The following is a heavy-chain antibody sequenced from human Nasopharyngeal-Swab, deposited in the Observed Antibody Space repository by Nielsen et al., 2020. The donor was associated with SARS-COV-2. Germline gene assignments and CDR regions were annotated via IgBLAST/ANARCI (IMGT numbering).Heavy chain of an antibody. D-gene: IGHD6-13*01. J-gene: IGHJ6*02. V-gene: IGHV4-4*07. CDR2: IYSTGST. CDR3: EREGYSSTNYGAGTMDV. CDR1: SGSVSSYY. Sequence: SETLSLTCTVSSGSVSSYYWSWIRQPAGKGLEWIGRIYSTGSTNHNPSLKSRVTMSVDMSKNQFSLKLSSVTAADTAVYYCEREGYSSTNYGAGTMDVWGPGTTVTV.